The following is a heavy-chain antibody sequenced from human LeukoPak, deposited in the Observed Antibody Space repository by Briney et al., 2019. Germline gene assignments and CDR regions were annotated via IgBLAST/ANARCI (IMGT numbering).Heavy chain of an antibody. CDR1: GFTFSSYE. J-gene: IGHJ4*02. Sequence: HPGGSLRLSCAASGFTFSSYEMNWVRQAPGKGLEWVAVISYDGSNKYYADSVKGRFTISRDNSKNTLYLQMNSLRAEDTAVYYCARDHSVPPHIQYYFDYWGQGTLVTVSS. CDR3: ARDHSVPPHIQYYFDY. V-gene: IGHV3-30*04. D-gene: IGHD2-2*01. CDR2: ISYDGSNK.